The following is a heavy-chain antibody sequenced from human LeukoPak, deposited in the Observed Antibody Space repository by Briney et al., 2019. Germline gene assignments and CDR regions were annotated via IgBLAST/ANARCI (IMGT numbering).Heavy chain of an antibody. CDR2: IYYTGST. J-gene: IGHJ5*02. D-gene: IGHD3-22*01. CDR1: GGSVSSTVYY. Sequence: SETLSLTCTVSGGSVSSTVYYWSWLRQPPGKGLEWIGYIYYTGSTNSNPSLKSRVTVSLDTSKNQFSLKLTSMTAADTAVYYCARLDRSGYEMGGTWFDPWGQGTLVTVSS. V-gene: IGHV4-61*08. CDR3: ARLDRSGYEMGGTWFDP.